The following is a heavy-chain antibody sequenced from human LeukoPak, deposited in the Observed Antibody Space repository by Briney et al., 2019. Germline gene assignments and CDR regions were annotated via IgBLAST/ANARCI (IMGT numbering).Heavy chain of an antibody. V-gene: IGHV4-59*11. CDR3: ARDWTGTTFYGAFDI. CDR1: GGSISSHY. Sequence: SETLSLTCTVSGGSISSHYWSWIRQPPGKGLEWIGYIYYSGSTNYNPSLKSRVTISVDTSKNQFSLKLSSVTAADTAVYYCARDWTGTTFYGAFDIWGQGTMVTVSS. D-gene: IGHD1-1*01. J-gene: IGHJ3*02. CDR2: IYYSGST.